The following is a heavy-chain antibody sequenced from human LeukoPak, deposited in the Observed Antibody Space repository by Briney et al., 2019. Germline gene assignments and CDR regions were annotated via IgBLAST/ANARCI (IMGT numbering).Heavy chain of an antibody. Sequence: GASVKVSCKASGYTFTSYAIHWVRQAPGQRLEWMGRINAGNGNIIYSQNFQGRVTITRDTSASAAYMELSSLRSEDTAVYYCARGRQTYYDILTGYKTYYFDYWGQGTLVTVSS. CDR3: ARGRQTYYDILTGYKTYYFDY. D-gene: IGHD3-9*01. CDR2: INAGNGNI. J-gene: IGHJ4*02. V-gene: IGHV1-3*01. CDR1: GYTFTSYA.